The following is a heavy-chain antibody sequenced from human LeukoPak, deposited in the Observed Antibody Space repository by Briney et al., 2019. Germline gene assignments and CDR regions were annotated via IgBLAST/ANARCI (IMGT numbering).Heavy chain of an antibody. CDR3: ARDPFLKADNFDY. D-gene: IGHD2-15*01. V-gene: IGHV3-23*01. CDR1: GFTFSSYA. J-gene: IGHJ4*02. CDR2: ISGSDAST. Sequence: GGSLRLSCAASGFTFSSYAMSWVRQTPGKGLEWVSGISGSDASTYYTDSVKGRFTISRDNSKNTLYLQMNSLRAEDTAVYYCARDPFLKADNFDYWGQGTLVTVSS.